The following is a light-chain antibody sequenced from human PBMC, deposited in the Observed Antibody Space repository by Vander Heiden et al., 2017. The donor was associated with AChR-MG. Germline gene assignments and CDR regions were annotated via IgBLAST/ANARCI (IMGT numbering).Light chain of an antibody. CDR2: KDI. V-gene: IGLV3-9*01. J-gene: IGLJ1*01. CDR1: NIGSKN. CDR3: QVWDSRGV. Sequence: SYELTQPLSVSVAVGQTARITCGGNNIGSKNAHWNQQKPTQAPVLVIYKDINRPSGIPERFSGSNSGNTATLTISRAQAGDEADYYCQVWDSRGVFGTGTKVTVL.